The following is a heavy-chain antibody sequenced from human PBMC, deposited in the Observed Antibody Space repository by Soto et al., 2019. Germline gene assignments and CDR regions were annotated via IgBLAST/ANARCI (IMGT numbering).Heavy chain of an antibody. CDR2: IIPVHNIT. J-gene: IGHJ3*02. V-gene: IGHV1-69*04. Sequence: QVQLVQSGAEVKKPGSSAKVSCMTSGGSFSGYVFTWVRQAPGQGLEWMGRIIPVHNITNYAESLQGRVTISADTSSSTTYMELSTLRSDDTAVYFCGRAKSIFGIVTDVYDIWGQGTMVIVSS. CDR3: GRAKSIFGIVTDVYDI. D-gene: IGHD3-3*01. CDR1: GGSFSGYV.